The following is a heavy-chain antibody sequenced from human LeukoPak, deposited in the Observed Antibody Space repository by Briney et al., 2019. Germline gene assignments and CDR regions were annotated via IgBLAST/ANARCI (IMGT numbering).Heavy chain of an antibody. CDR2: IYTSGST. CDR1: GGSISSYY. Sequence: SETLSLTCTVSGGSISSYYWSWIRQPAGKGLEWIGRIYTSGSTNYNPSLKSRVTMPVDTSKNQISLKVNSVTAADTAVYYCARESYSSSYLFDFWGQGTLVTVSS. V-gene: IGHV4-4*07. CDR3: ARESYSSSYLFDF. D-gene: IGHD6-6*01. J-gene: IGHJ4*02.